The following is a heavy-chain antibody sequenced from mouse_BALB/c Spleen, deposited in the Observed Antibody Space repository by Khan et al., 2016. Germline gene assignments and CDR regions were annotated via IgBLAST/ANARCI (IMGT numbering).Heavy chain of an antibody. V-gene: IGHV1-7*01. CDR2: INPSTGYT. J-gene: IGHJ2*01. Sequence: QVQLQQSGAELAKPGASVKMSCKASGYTFTSYWMHWVKQRPGQGLEWIGYINPSTGYTKYNQKFKDKATLTADKSSSTAYMQLSSLTSEDSAVYYCARGANSIRVFDYWGQSTTLTVSS. D-gene: IGHD3-2*02. CDR1: GYTFTSYW. CDR3: ARGANSIRVFDY.